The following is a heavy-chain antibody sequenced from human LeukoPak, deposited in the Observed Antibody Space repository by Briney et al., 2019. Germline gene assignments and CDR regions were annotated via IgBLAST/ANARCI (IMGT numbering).Heavy chain of an antibody. CDR1: GFTFSSYW. CDR3: ARVLATTSLIDY. Sequence: VGSLRLSCAASGFTFSSYWMHWVRQAPGKGLVWVSRINSDGSSTSYADSVKGRFTISRDNAKNTLYLQMNSLRAEDTAVYYCARVLATTSLIDYWGQGTLVTVSS. J-gene: IGHJ4*02. V-gene: IGHV3-74*01. CDR2: INSDGSST. D-gene: IGHD5-12*01.